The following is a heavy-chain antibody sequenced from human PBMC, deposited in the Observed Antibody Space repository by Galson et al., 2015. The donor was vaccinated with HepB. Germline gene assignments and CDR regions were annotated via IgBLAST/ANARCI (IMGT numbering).Heavy chain of an antibody. CDR3: ATNSVTQPNYYFDY. V-gene: IGHV1-69-2*01. CDR1: GYTFTDYY. D-gene: IGHD4-17*01. J-gene: IGHJ4*02. Sequence: VKVSCKVSGYTFTDYYMHWVQQAPGKGLEWMGLVDPEDGETIYAEKFQGRVTITADTSTDTAYMELSSLRSEDTAVYYCATNSVTQPNYYFDYWGQGTLVTVSS. CDR2: VDPEDGET.